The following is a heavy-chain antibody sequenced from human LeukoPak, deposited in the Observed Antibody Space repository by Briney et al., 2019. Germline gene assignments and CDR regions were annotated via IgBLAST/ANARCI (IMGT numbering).Heavy chain of an antibody. D-gene: IGHD3-10*01. V-gene: IGHV3-53*01. CDR3: ARVYYGSGSLHYYYYYMDV. CDR1: GFTVTRNY. CDR2: TYSGGRT. Sequence: GGSLRLSCAASGFTVTRNYMTWVRRAPGKGLEWVSVTYSGGRTYYEDSVKGRFTISRDNSKNTLYLQMNSLRAEDTAVYYCARVYYGSGSLHYYYYYMDVWGKGTTVTISS. J-gene: IGHJ6*03.